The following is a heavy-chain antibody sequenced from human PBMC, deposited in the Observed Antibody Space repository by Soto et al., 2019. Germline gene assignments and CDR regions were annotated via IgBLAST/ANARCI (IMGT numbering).Heavy chain of an antibody. J-gene: IGHJ4*02. CDR1: GFTFSSYA. CDR2: ISGSGGST. Sequence: VSLSLPWAAAGFTFSSYAMSWVRQTPGKGLEWVSAISGSGGSTYYADSVKGRFTISRDNSKNTLYLQMNSLRAEDTAVYSCAKDLRKMIVVVPAYWGQGALVTGSS. D-gene: IGHD3-22*01. CDR3: AKDLRKMIVVVPAY. V-gene: IGHV3-23*01.